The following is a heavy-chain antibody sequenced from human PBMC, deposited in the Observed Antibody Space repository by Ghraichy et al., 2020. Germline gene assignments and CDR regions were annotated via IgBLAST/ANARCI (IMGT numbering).Heavy chain of an antibody. CDR2: WYNSGTT. J-gene: IGHJ5*02. CDR1: GGSISSYF. V-gene: IGHV4-4*07. CDR3: ARFATNWNYSDWFDP. Sequence: SQTLSLTCTVSGGSISSYFWTWIRQPAGKGLEWIGRWYNSGTTDYNPSLKSRVTMSVDTSKNQFSLRLSSVTAADTAVYYCARFATNWNYSDWFDPWGQGTLVTVSS. D-gene: IGHD1-7*01.